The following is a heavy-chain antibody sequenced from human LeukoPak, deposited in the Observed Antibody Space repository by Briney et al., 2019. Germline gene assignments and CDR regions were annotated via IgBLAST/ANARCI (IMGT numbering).Heavy chain of an antibody. Sequence: GASVKVSCKASGYTFTGYYMHWVRQAPGQGLEWMGWINPNSGGTNYAQKFQGRVTMTRDTSISTAYMELSRLRSDDTAVYYRARTVADDYYYYGMDVWGQGTTVTVSS. CDR3: ARTVADDYYYYGMDV. D-gene: IGHD6-19*01. J-gene: IGHJ6*02. CDR1: GYTFTGYY. V-gene: IGHV1-2*02. CDR2: INPNSGGT.